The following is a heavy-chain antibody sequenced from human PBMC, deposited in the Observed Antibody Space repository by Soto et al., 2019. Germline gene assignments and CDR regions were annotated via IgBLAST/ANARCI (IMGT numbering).Heavy chain of an antibody. D-gene: IGHD1-26*01. J-gene: IGHJ3*02. CDR3: ARDRYRYSGRQVAFDI. CDR2: ISSSSSTI. Sequence: GGSLRLSCAASGFTFSSYSMNWVRQAPGKGLEWVSYISSSSSTIYYADSVKGRFTISSDNAKNSLYLQMNSLRDEDTAVYYCARDRYRYSGRQVAFDIWGQGTMVTVSS. V-gene: IGHV3-48*02. CDR1: GFTFSSYS.